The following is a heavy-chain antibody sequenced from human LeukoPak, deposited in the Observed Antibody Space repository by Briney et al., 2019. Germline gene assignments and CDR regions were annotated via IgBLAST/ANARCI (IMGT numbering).Heavy chain of an antibody. CDR3: ARDAGSSGWSVDY. D-gene: IGHD6-19*01. J-gene: IGHJ4*02. V-gene: IGHV4-59*12. Sequence: SETLSLTCTVSGGSISSYYWSWIRQPPGKGLEWIGYIYYSGSTNYNPSLKSRVTISVDTSKTQFSLKLSSVTAADTAVYYCARDAGSSGWSVDYWGQGTLVTVSS. CDR2: IYYSGST. CDR1: GGSISSYY.